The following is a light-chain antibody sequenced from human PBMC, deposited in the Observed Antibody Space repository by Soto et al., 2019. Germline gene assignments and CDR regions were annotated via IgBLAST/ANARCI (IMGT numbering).Light chain of an antibody. Sequence: DNQMYLSPSAVSASEEDRVTITCRASQSIDSWLAWYQQKPGKAPKLLIYKGSSVESGVPSRFYGSGSGTEFSLTISNLQPDDFATYYCQQYNSYFSFGQGTKVDIK. CDR2: KGS. V-gene: IGKV1-5*03. CDR1: QSIDSW. CDR3: QQYNSYFS. J-gene: IGKJ2*01.